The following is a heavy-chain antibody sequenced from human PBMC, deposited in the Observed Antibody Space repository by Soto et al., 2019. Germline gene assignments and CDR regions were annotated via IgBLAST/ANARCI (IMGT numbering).Heavy chain of an antibody. CDR3: WNGYGDDVYYF. V-gene: IGHV4-59*01. CDR1: AGSTSRYS. J-gene: IGHJ1*01. Sequence: SQTRSHPCTVSAGSTSRYSWSWFRQPPEKGMEWIGYIYYSGSTNYNPSLKSRVTISVDTSKNQFSLKLSSVTAADTVFYYCWNGYGDDVYYF. CDR2: IYYSGST. D-gene: IGHD4-17*01.